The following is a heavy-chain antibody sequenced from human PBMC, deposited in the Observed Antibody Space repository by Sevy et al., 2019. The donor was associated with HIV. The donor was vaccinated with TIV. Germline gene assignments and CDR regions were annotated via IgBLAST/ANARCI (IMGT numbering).Heavy chain of an antibody. CDR3: AKDDGPYCSSTSCYTFGGYYFDY. V-gene: IGHV3-23*01. Sequence: GGSLRLSCAASGFTFSSYAMSWVRQAPGKGLEWVSAISGSGGSTYDADSVKGRFTISRDNSKNTLYLQMNSLRAEDTAVYYCAKDDGPYCSSTSCYTFGGYYFDYWGQGTLVTVSS. D-gene: IGHD2-2*02. J-gene: IGHJ4*02. CDR2: ISGSGGST. CDR1: GFTFSSYA.